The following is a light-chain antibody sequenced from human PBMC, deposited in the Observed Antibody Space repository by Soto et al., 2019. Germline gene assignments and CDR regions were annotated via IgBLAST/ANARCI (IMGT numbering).Light chain of an antibody. CDR2: DAS. CDR1: QSVSTY. V-gene: IGKV3-11*01. CDR3: QQHDTWTLT. J-gene: IGKJ3*01. Sequence: EIVLTQSASTLSASTGARATLSCRASQSVSTYLAWHQQRPGQAPRLLIYDASNRATGIPARFRGSVSGTDGTLTISGLENEDGAVYYCQQHDTWTLTFGPGTKVDIK.